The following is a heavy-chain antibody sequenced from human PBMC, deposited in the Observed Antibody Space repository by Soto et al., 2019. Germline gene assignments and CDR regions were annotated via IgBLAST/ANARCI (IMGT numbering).Heavy chain of an antibody. CDR1: GFTFSTCA. D-gene: IGHD2-2*01. V-gene: IGHV1-58*01. Sequence: ASVKVSCKSAGFTFSTCAVQWVRQPRGQSLEWMGWIVVGSDRTNYAHKFQDRVTIIRDMSTSTVYMHLGSLRSEDTAVYYCAGLGSTAADLWG. CDR3: AGLGSTAADL. CDR2: IVVGSDRT. J-gene: IGHJ1*01.